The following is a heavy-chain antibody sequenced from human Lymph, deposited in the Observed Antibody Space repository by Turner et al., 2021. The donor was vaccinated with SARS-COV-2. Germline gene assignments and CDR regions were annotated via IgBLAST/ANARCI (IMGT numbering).Heavy chain of an antibody. CDR1: GFTFSSYA. J-gene: IGHJ4*02. CDR2: ISYDGSNK. D-gene: IGHD7-27*01. CDR3: ARSGPNFDF. Sequence: QVQLVESGGGVVQPGRSLRLSCAASGFTFSSYAMNWVRQALGKGLEWVTLISYDGSNKYYADSVKGRFTISRDNAKNTLYLQMNSLRAEDTAVYYCARSGPNFDFWGQGTLVTVSS. V-gene: IGHV3-30-3*01.